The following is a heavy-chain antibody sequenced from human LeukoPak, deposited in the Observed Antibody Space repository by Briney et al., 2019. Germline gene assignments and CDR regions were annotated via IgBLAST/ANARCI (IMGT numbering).Heavy chain of an antibody. V-gene: IGHV4-30-4*01. CDR1: GGSISNSNYY. J-gene: IGHJ4*02. CDR2: IYYSGST. CDR3: ARHMGGTTYDH. Sequence: SQTLSLTCTVSGGSISNSNYYWSWIRQPPGQGLEWIGYIYYSGSTYYNPSLKSRVTISVDTSKNQFSLELSSATAADTAVFYCARHMGGTTYDHWGQGTLVTVSS. D-gene: IGHD1-7*01.